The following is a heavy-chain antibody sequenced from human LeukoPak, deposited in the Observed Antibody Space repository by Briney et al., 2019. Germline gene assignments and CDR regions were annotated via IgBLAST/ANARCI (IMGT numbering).Heavy chain of an antibody. J-gene: IGHJ4*02. CDR2: INHSGST. V-gene: IGHV4-34*01. D-gene: IGHD2-15*01. CDR3: ARGQGDCSGGSCYLFDY. CDR1: GGSFSGYY. Sequence: SETLSLTCAAYGGSFSGYYWSWIRQPPGKGLEWIGEINHSGSTNYNPSLKSRVTTSVDTSKNQFSLKLSSVTAADTAVYYCARGQGDCSGGSCYLFDYWGQGTLVTVSS.